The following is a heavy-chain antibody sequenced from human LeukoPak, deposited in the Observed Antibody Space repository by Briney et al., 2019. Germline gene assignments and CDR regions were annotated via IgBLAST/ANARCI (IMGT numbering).Heavy chain of an antibody. J-gene: IGHJ4*02. CDR2: ISYDGSHK. Sequence: GGSLRLSCAASGFTFSSYAMHWVRQAPGKGLEWVAVISYDGSHKYYADSVKGRFTISRDNSKNTLYLQMNSLRAEDTAVYYCAKDLQQLANYFDYWGQGTLVTVSS. D-gene: IGHD6-13*01. CDR3: AKDLQQLANYFDY. V-gene: IGHV3-30*04. CDR1: GFTFSSYA.